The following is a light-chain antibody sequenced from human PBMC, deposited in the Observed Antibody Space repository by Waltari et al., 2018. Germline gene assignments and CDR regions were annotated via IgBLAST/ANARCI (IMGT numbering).Light chain of an antibody. CDR1: SSDVGGYNY. Sequence: QSALTQPPSASGAPGQSVTISCTGTSSDVGGYNYVSWYQQHPGKAPKFLIYEVSQRPSGVPDRFSGSKSGNAASLTVSGLQAEDEADYYCSSYAGSNNWVFGGGTKLTVL. J-gene: IGLJ3*02. CDR2: EVS. V-gene: IGLV2-8*01. CDR3: SSYAGSNNWV.